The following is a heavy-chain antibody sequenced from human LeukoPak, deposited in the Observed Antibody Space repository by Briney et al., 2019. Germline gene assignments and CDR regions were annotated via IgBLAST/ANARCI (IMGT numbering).Heavy chain of an antibody. CDR1: GGSISSSSYY. Sequence: SETLSLTCTVSGGSISSSSYYWDWIRQPQGKGLEWIGSIYYSGSTYYNRSLKSRVTISVDTSKNQFSLKLSSVTAADTAVYYCARHVPHYYDSSGYYGYWGQGTLVTVSS. CDR3: ARHVPHYYDSSGYYGY. D-gene: IGHD3-22*01. V-gene: IGHV4-39*01. J-gene: IGHJ4*02. CDR2: IYYSGST.